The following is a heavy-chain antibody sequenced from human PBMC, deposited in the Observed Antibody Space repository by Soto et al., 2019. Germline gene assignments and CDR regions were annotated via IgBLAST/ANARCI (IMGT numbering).Heavy chain of an antibody. Sequence: QVQLQQWGAGLLKPSETLSLTCAVYGGSFSGYYWSWIRQPPGKGLEWIGEINHSGSTNYNPSLKSRVTISVDTSKNQFSLKLSSVTAADTAVYYCARGRKDYSSSWYVAWGQGTMVTVSS. D-gene: IGHD6-13*01. J-gene: IGHJ5*02. CDR3: ARGRKDYSSSWYVA. CDR2: INHSGST. V-gene: IGHV4-34*01. CDR1: GGSFSGYY.